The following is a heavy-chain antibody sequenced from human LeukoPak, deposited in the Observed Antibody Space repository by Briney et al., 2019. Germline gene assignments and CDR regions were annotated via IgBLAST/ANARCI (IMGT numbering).Heavy chain of an antibody. D-gene: IGHD4-11*01. CDR3: AREVVTTNRNWFDP. Sequence: ASVKVSCKASGGTFSSYAISWVRQAPGQGLEWMGRIIPIFGIANYAQKFQGGVTITADKSTSTAYMELSSLRSEDTAVYYCAREVVTTNRNWFDPWGQGTLVTVSS. CDR2: IIPIFGIA. J-gene: IGHJ5*02. CDR1: GGTFSSYA. V-gene: IGHV1-69*04.